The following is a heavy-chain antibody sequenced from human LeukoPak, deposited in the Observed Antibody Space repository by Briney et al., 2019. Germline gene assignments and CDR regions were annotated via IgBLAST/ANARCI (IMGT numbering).Heavy chain of an antibody. CDR3: ARGSSLDP. CDR2: INHSGST. V-gene: IGHV4-34*01. CDR1: GGSFSGYY. J-gene: IGHJ5*02. Sequence: SETLSLTCAVYGGSFSGYYWSWIRQPPGKGLEWIGEINHSGSTNYNPSLKSRVTISVDTSKNQFSLKLSSVAAADTAVYYCARGSSLDPWGQGTLVTVSS.